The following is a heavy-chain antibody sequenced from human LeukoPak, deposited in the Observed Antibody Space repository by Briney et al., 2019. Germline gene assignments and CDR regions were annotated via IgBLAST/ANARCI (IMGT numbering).Heavy chain of an antibody. D-gene: IGHD2-15*01. CDR2: ISAYNGNT. V-gene: IGHV1-18*01. J-gene: IGHJ4*02. CDR3: ARDRRISRIVGGGHYFDY. CDR1: GYTFTSYG. Sequence: ASVKVSCKASGYTFTSYGISWVRQAPGQGLEWMGWISAYNGNTNYAQKLQGRVTMTTDTSTSTAYMELRSLRSDDTAVYYCARDRRISRIVGGGHYFDYWGQGTLVTVSS.